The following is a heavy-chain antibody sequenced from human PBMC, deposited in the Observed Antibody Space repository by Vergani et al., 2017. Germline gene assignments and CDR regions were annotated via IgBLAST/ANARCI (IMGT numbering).Heavy chain of an antibody. D-gene: IGHD4-17*01. CDR3: AKGLGYGELLWYVEL. CDR2: ISGSGGST. J-gene: IGHJ2*01. Sequence: EVQLLESGGGLVQPGGSLRLSCAASGFTFSSYAMSWVRQAPGKGLEWVSAISGSGGSTYYADSVKGRFTISRDNSKNTLYLQMNSLRAEDTAIYYCAKGLGYGELLWYVELWGRGTLVNVSS. CDR1: GFTFSSYA. V-gene: IGHV3-23*01.